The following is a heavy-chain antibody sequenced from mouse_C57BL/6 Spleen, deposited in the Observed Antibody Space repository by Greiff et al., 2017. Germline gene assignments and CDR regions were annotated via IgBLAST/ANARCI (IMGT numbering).Heavy chain of an antibody. J-gene: IGHJ4*01. CDR2: INPSTGGT. Sequence: EVQLQQSGPELVKPGASVKISCKASGYSFTGYYMNWVKQSPEKSLEWIGEINPSTGGTTYNQKFQAKATLTVDKSSSTAYMQLKSLTSEDSAVYYCARSLGGLRLGYAMDYWGQGTSVTVSS. V-gene: IGHV1-42*01. CDR3: ARSLGGLRLGYAMDY. CDR1: GYSFTGYY. D-gene: IGHD2-4*01.